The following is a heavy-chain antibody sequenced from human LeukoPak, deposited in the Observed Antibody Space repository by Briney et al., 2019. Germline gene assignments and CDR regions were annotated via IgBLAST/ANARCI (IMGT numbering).Heavy chain of an antibody. J-gene: IGHJ5*02. CDR2: IRGDGATM. CDR1: GFTFSSHA. CDR3: ARGWSGGIAVAGALFDP. D-gene: IGHD6-19*01. Sequence: GGSLRLSCAASGFTFSSHAMSWVRRAPGRGLEGVSTIRGDGATMFYADSVKGRITVSRDNSKNTLYLQMNSLRVDDTAVYYCARGWSGGIAVAGALFDPWGQGTLVTVSS. V-gene: IGHV3-23*01.